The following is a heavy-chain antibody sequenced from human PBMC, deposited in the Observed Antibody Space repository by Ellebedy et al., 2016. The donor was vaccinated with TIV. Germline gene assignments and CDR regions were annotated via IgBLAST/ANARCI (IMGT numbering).Heavy chain of an antibody. Sequence: GESLKISCAASGFTFRTAWMSWVRQAPGKGLEWVGRIKSKTDGGTTDYAAPVNGRFTSSRDDSKNTLYLQMNSLKTEDTAVYYCTTTSGWYKVFDYWGQGTLVTVSP. CDR3: TTTSGWYKVFDY. CDR1: GFTFRTAW. J-gene: IGHJ4*02. CDR2: IKSKTDGGTT. V-gene: IGHV3-15*01. D-gene: IGHD6-19*01.